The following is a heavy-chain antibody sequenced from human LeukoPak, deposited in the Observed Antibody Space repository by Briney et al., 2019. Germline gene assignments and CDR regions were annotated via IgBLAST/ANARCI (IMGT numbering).Heavy chain of an antibody. CDR2: IYSGGTT. Sequence: GGSLRLSWVASGFTVSSNYIRWVRQAPGKGLEWVSVIYSGGTTYYADSVKGRFTISRDNSKNTLFLQMDSLRAEDTALYYCARPPFSLWGRGTAFDIQGQGTMVTVSS. CDR3: ARPPFSLWGRGTAFDI. D-gene: IGHD3-16*01. J-gene: IGHJ3*02. CDR1: GFTVSSNY. V-gene: IGHV3-66*04.